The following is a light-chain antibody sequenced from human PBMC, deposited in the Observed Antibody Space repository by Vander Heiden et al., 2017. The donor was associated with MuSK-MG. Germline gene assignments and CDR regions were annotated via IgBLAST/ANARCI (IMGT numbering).Light chain of an antibody. CDR1: QSVSSSY. V-gene: IGKV3-20*01. CDR3: QQYGSSPT. J-gene: IGKJ2*01. Sequence: EVLLTQSPGTLSLSPGERATLSCRASQSVSSSYLNWYQQKPGQAPRLLIYSASSRATGIPDRFSGSGSGTDFTLTISRLEPEDFAVYYCQQYGSSPTFGQGTKLEIK. CDR2: SAS.